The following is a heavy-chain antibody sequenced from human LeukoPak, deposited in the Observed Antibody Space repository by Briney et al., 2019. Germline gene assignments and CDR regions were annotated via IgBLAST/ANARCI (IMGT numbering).Heavy chain of an antibody. D-gene: IGHD3-3*01. J-gene: IGHJ4*02. V-gene: IGHV1-2*02. CDR2: INPNSGGT. Sequence: ASVKVSCKASGYTFTSYGISWVRQAPGQGLEWMGWINPNSGGTNYAQKFQGRVTMTRDTSVSTAYMELSRLRSDDTAVYYCARGSGSVSAYWGQGTLVTVSS. CDR3: ARGSGSVSAY. CDR1: GYTFTSYG.